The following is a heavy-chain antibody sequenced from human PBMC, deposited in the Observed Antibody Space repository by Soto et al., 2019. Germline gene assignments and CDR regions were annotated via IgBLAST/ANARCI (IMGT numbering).Heavy chain of an antibody. J-gene: IGHJ4*02. D-gene: IGHD2-15*01. V-gene: IGHV3-21*02. CDR2: INSGSSHV. CDR1: GFTFSTSA. CDR3: ARGGGSLNY. Sequence: DVQLVESGGGLVKPGGSLRLSCEASGFTFSTSAMHWVRQAPGKGLEWVASINSGSSHVKYADSVKGRFTISRDNANNSLSLHLSSRSVEDTAIYYCARGGGSLNYWGQGTLVTVSS.